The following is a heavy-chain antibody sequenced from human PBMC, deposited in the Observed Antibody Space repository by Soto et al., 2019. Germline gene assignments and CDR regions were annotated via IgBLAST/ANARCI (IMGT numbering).Heavy chain of an antibody. D-gene: IGHD2-21*02. Sequence: ASVKVSCNASGYTFTSYYMHWVRQAPGQGLEWMGIINPSGGSTSYAQKFQGRVTMTRDTSTSTVYMELSSLRSEDTAVYYCAGDPWSGGDLDYWGQGTLVTVSS. V-gene: IGHV1-46*01. CDR3: AGDPWSGGDLDY. CDR2: INPSGGST. J-gene: IGHJ4*02. CDR1: GYTFTSYY.